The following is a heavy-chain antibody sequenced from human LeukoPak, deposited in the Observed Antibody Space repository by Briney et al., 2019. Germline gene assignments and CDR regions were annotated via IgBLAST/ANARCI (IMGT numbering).Heavy chain of an antibody. CDR3: ARGDGYNFFDY. D-gene: IGHD5-24*01. V-gene: IGHV3-53*01. CDR2: FYVGGAT. Sequence: GGSLRLSCAASGFTVSTNYMSWVRQAPGKGLEWVSVFYVGGATYYADSVKGRFTISRDNSENTLYLQMKSLRAEDTAVYYCARGDGYNFFDYWGQGTLVTVSS. J-gene: IGHJ4*02. CDR1: GFTVSTNY.